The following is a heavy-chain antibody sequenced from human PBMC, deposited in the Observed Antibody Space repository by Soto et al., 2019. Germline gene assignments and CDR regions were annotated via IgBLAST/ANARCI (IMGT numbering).Heavy chain of an antibody. CDR3: AKLGTMGVFDN. D-gene: IGHD1-26*01. CDR1: GFTFSSYA. J-gene: IGHJ4*02. V-gene: IGHV3-23*01. Sequence: EVQLLESGGGLVQPGGSLRLSCAASGFTFSSYAMSWVRQAPGKGLEWLAGITFRGDNTYYADSVKGRFTLSRDNSRNRLHLQMNSLKVEDTALYYCAKLGTMGVFDNWGQGTLLTVSS. CDR2: ITFRGDNT.